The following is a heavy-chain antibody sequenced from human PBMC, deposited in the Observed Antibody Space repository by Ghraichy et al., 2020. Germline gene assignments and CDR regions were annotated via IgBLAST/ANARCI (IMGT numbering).Heavy chain of an antibody. J-gene: IGHJ6*02. CDR3: AKETRRAAAGSSYYGMDV. V-gene: IGHV3-33*06. CDR2: IWYDGSSK. Sequence: LSLTCAASGFSFSSYGMHWVRQAPGKGLEWVAVIWYDGSSKYYADSVRGRFTISRDNSKNTITVEMNSLRVDDTAVYYCAKETRRAAAGSSYYGMDVWGQGTTVIVS. D-gene: IGHD6-13*01. CDR1: GFSFSSYG.